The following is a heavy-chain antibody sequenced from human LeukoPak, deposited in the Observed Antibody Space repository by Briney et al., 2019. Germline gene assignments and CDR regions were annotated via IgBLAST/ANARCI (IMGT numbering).Heavy chain of an antibody. J-gene: IGHJ4*02. Sequence: SETLSLTCTVSGVSISSGGYYWSWIRQHPGKGLEWIGYIYYSGSTYYNPSLKSRVTISVDTSKNQFSLKLSSVTAADTAVYYCARVAIVDTAMVNWGQGTLVTVSS. CDR2: IYYSGST. V-gene: IGHV4-31*03. D-gene: IGHD5-18*01. CDR3: ARVAIVDTAMVN. CDR1: GVSISSGGYY.